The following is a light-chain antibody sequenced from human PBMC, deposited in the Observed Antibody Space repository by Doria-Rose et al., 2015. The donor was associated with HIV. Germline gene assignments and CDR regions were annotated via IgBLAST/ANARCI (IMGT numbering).Light chain of an antibody. Sequence: SPSTLSASVGDRVTITCRASQSVSEWLAWYRQKPGKAPNLLIYKASSLESGVPSRFSGSGSGTEFTLTISSLQPDDFATYYCQQYAGYPRGPFGQGTKVEIK. CDR3: QQYAGYPRGP. CDR2: KAS. CDR1: QSVSEW. V-gene: IGKV1-5*03. J-gene: IGKJ1*01.